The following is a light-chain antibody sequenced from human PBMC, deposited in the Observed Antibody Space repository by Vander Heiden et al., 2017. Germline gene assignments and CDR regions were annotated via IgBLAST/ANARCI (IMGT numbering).Light chain of an antibody. CDR1: QSVSTT. V-gene: IGKV3-15*01. CDR2: GAS. Sequence: IQMTQSPATLSVSLGESATRACRASQSVSTTLAWYQQKPGQAPRLLIYGASTRATGIPARFSGSGSGIEFTLTISGLQSEDFAVYYCQQYNDWPPTYTFGQGTKLEIK. CDR3: QQYNDWPPTYT. J-gene: IGKJ2*01.